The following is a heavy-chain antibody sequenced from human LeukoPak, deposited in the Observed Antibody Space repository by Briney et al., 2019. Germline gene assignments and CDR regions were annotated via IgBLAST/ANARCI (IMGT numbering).Heavy chain of an antibody. Sequence: PGGSLRLSCAASGLNVGGNYMSWVRQAPGKGPEWVSVMYSSGGTSYADSVKGRFTISRDNSKNTLYLQMNTLRAEDTAVYYCARSPYGDYYFDYWGQGTLVTVSS. J-gene: IGHJ4*02. V-gene: IGHV3-53*01. D-gene: IGHD4-17*01. CDR3: ARSPYGDYYFDY. CDR1: GLNVGGNY. CDR2: MYSSGGT.